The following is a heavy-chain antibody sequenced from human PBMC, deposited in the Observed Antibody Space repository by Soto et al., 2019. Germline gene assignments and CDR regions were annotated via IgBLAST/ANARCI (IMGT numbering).Heavy chain of an antibody. CDR1: GYSFTTYW. CDR2: IYAGDSDT. Sequence: PVESLKISCQASGYSFTTYWIAWVRQMPGKGLECMGIIYAGDSDTRYSPSFEGQVTISIDKSINTAYLQWDSLKASDTAVYYCARVASKPTRPGDWFDPWGQGTQVTVSS. CDR3: ARVASKPTRPGDWFDP. J-gene: IGHJ5*02. D-gene: IGHD3-10*01. V-gene: IGHV5-51*01.